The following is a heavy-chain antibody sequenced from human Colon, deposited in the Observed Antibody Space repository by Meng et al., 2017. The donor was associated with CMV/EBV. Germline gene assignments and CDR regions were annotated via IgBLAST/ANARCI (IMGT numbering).Heavy chain of an antibody. CDR1: GFTFSGYE. J-gene: IGHJ5*02. D-gene: IGHD4-23*01. CDR3: ARGRWGP. CDR2: IDSGGTIK. V-gene: IGHV3-48*03. Sequence: GESLKISCASSGFTFSGYEMNWVRQTPEKGLEWVSHIDSGGTIKYYAESVKGRFTISRDNAKNSLYLEMTSLRADDTALYYCARGRWGPWGQGTLVTVSS.